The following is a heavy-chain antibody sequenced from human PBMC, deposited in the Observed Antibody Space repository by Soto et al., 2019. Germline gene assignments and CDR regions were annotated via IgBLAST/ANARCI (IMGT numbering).Heavy chain of an antibody. J-gene: IGHJ4*02. CDR1: GFSLTTSGVG. CDR3: AHRILRTVFGLVTTTAIYFDF. D-gene: IGHD3-3*01. Sequence: QITLNESGPTVVKPAETLTLTCTFSGFSLTTSGVGVGWIRQSPGKAPEWLALIYWDDDKRYSASLKSRLTITKDTSKNQVCLTMASVDRADTATYYCAHRILRTVFGLVTTTAIYFDFWGQGTPVVVSS. V-gene: IGHV2-5*02. CDR2: IYWDDDK.